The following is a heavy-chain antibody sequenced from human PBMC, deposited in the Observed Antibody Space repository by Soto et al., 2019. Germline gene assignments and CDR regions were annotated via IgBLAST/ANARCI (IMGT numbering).Heavy chain of an antibody. CDR3: ARGRWLRSAFDY. V-gene: IGHV4-34*01. CDR2: INHSGST. Sequence: QVQLQQWGAGLLKPSETQSLTCAVYGGSFSGYYWSWIRQPPGKGLEWIGEINHSGSTNYNPSLKRRXXIXVXXPKNQFSLKLRSVTAAATAVYSCARGRWLRSAFDYWGQGTLVTVSS. CDR1: GGSFSGYY. D-gene: IGHD5-12*01. J-gene: IGHJ4*02.